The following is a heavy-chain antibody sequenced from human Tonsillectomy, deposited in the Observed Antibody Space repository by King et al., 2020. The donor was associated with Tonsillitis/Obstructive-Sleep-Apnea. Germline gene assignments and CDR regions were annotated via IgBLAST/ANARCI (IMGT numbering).Heavy chain of an antibody. CDR3: AGTATVVTGVDAFDN. CDR1: GGTFSSYA. V-gene: IGHV1-69*12. D-gene: IGHD4-23*01. J-gene: IGHJ3*02. CDR2: IIPIFGTA. Sequence: VQLVQSGAEVKKPGAPVKVSCKASGGTFSSYAISWVRQAPGQGLEWMGGIIPIFGTANYAQKFKGRVTITADEATSTAYMELSSLRSEDTAVYYCAGTATVVTGVDAFDNWGQGTMVTVSS.